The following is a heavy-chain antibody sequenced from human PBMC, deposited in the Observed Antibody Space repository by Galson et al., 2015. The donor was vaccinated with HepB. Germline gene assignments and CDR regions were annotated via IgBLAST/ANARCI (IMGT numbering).Heavy chain of an antibody. J-gene: IGHJ4*02. Sequence: SLRLSCAASGFTFDDYAMHWVRQAPGKGLEWVSGISWNSGSIGYADSVKGRFTISRDNAKNSLYLQMNSLRAEDTALYYCAKGDLSGYGPTLFDYWGQGTLVTVSS. CDR3: AKGDLSGYGPTLFDY. D-gene: IGHD5-12*01. V-gene: IGHV3-9*01. CDR1: GFTFDDYA. CDR2: ISWNSGSI.